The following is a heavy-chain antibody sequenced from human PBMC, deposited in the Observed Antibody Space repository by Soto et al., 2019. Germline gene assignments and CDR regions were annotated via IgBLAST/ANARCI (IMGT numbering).Heavy chain of an antibody. Sequence: GGSLRLSCAASGFTFSSYAMHWVRQAPGKGMEWVAVISSDGSNKYYADSVKGRFTISRDNSKNTLYLQMNSLRAEDTAVYYCARSSVDAFDIWGQGTMVTVSS. CDR3: ARSSVDAFDI. CDR1: GFTFSSYA. J-gene: IGHJ3*02. CDR2: ISSDGSNK. D-gene: IGHD2-2*01. V-gene: IGHV3-30*04.